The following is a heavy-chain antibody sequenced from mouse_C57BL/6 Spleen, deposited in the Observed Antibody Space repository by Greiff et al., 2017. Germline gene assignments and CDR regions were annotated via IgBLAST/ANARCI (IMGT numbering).Heavy chain of an antibody. CDR3: VKGLRRVYYAMDY. V-gene: IGHV7-4*01. CDR2: IRNKANGYTT. D-gene: IGHD2-4*01. CDR1: GFTFTDYY. J-gene: IGHJ4*01. Sequence: EVKLVESGGGLVQPGASLRLSCAASGFTFTDYYMSWVRQPPGKAPEWLALIRNKANGYTTEYTASVKGRFTISRDNSQNILYLQMNTLRAEDSATYYGVKGLRRVYYAMDYWGQGTSVTVSS.